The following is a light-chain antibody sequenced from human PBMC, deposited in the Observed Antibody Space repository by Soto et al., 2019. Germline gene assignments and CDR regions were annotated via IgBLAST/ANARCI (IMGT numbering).Light chain of an antibody. CDR2: DAS. CDR3: QQRSNWPIT. J-gene: IGKJ5*01. Sequence: PGGRATLPCRASQSVSSYLAWYQQKPGQAPRLLIYDASNRATGIPARFSGSGSGTDFTLTVSSLEPEDFAVYYCQQRSNWPITFGQGTRLEIK. CDR1: QSVSSY. V-gene: IGKV3-11*01.